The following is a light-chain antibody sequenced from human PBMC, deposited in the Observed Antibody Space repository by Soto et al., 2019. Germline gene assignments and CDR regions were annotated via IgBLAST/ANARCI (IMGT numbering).Light chain of an antibody. J-gene: IGKJ5*01. Sequence: DIQMTQSPSSLFASVGDRVTITCRASQDISHFLNWYQQKPGKAPKLLIYDASNLQTGVPSRFSGRGSGTDFTFTISSLQPDDSGTYYCQQYDDLPITCGQGTRLEIK. CDR3: QQYDDLPIT. CDR2: DAS. V-gene: IGKV1-33*01. CDR1: QDISHF.